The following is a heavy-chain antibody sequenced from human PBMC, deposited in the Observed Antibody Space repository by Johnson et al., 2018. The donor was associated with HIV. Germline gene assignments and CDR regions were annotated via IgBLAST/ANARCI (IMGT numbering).Heavy chain of an antibody. CDR3: AKTAAADAFDI. V-gene: IGHV3-30*02. J-gene: IGHJ3*02. CDR2: IRYDGSNK. Sequence: QVQLVESGGGVVQPGGSLRLSCAASGFTFSSYGMHWVRQAPGKGLEWVAFIRYDGSNKYYADSVKGRFTISRNNSKNTLYLQMNSLRAEDTAGYYCAKTAAADAFDIWGQGTMVTVSS. CDR1: GFTFSSYG. D-gene: IGHD2-2*01.